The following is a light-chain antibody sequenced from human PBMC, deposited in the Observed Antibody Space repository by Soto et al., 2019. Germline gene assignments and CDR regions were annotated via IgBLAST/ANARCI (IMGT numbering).Light chain of an antibody. J-gene: IGKJ1*01. CDR3: QQYNIYPWT. Sequence: DIRMNKSPSTLSATVGDGVTITCRASQSISNRLAWYQQRPGKAPKYLIYDASTLDSGAPSRFSGSGSGTEFTLSISSLQPDDFATYYCQQYNIYPWTFGQGTKVDIK. CDR1: QSISNR. V-gene: IGKV1-5*01. CDR2: DAS.